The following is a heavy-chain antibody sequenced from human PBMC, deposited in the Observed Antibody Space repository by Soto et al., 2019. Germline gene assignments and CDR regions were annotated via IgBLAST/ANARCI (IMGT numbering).Heavy chain of an antibody. Sequence: QVQLVQSGAEVKKPGASVKVSCKASGYTFTSYDINWVRQATGQGLEWMGWMNPNSGNTGYAQKFQGRVTMTRNTSLSTAYMELSSLRSEDTAVYYCARYGPLVRFYYYYYGMDVWGQGTTVTVSS. V-gene: IGHV1-8*01. J-gene: IGHJ6*02. CDR2: MNPNSGNT. CDR3: ARYGPLVRFYYYYYGMDV. CDR1: GYTFTSYD. D-gene: IGHD6-13*01.